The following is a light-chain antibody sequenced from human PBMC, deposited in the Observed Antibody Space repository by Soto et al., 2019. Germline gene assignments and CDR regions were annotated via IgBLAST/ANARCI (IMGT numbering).Light chain of an antibody. J-gene: IGLJ7*01. Sequence: QSVLTQPASVSGSPGQSITISCTGTSSDVGGYNYVSWYQQHPGKAPKLMIYDVSNRPSGVSNRFSGSKSGNTASLTISGLQAEYEADYFCSSYTSSSTLAVFGGGTQLTVL. V-gene: IGLV2-14*01. CDR3: SSYTSSSTLAV. CDR1: SSDVGGYNY. CDR2: DVS.